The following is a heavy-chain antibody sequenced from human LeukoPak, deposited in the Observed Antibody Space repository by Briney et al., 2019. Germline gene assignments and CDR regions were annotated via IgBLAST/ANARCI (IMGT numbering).Heavy chain of an antibody. J-gene: IGHJ4*02. D-gene: IGHD3-22*01. V-gene: IGHV3-23*01. Sequence: GGSLRLSCAASGFTFSSYAMSWVRQAPGKGLEWVSAISGSGGSTYYADSVKGRFTISRDNSKHTLYLQMNSLRAEDTAVYYCAKDSSGYYWSAFDYWGQGTLVTVSS. CDR3: AKDSSGYYWSAFDY. CDR1: GFTFSSYA. CDR2: ISGSGGST.